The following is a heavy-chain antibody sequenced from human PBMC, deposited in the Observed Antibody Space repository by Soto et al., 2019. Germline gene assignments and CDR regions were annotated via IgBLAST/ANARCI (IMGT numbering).Heavy chain of an antibody. CDR2: ILGRSGAT. Sequence: EVQLLESGGGLVQPGGSLRLSCAASGFPFGSYDMSWVRQAPGKGLEWVSVILGRSGATYYADSVEGRFTISRDNSQDTLFLQMNSLRVEATAVYYCAKGAWLDDYGGQGTLVTVSA. V-gene: IGHV3-23*01. CDR1: GFPFGSYD. D-gene: IGHD6-19*01. CDR3: AKGAWLDDY. J-gene: IGHJ4*02.